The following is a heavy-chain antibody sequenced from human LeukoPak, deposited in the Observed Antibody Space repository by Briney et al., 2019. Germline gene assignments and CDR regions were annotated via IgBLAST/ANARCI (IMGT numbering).Heavy chain of an antibody. D-gene: IGHD6-13*01. V-gene: IGHV4-34*01. J-gene: IGHJ4*02. CDR2: INHSGST. CDR1: GGSFSGYY. CDR3: ALRIAAAGTLFDY. Sequence: PSETLSLTCAVYGGSFSGYYWSWIRQPPGKGLEWIGEINHSGSTNYNPSLKGRVTISVDTSKNQFSLKLSSVTAADTAVYYCALRIAAAGTLFDYWGQGTLVTVSS.